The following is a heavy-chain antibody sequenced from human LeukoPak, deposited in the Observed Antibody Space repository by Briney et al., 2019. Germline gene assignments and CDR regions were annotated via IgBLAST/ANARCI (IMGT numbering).Heavy chain of an antibody. CDR2: IYYSGTT. V-gene: IGHV4-31*03. Sequence: SETLSLTCTVSGGSIISGEYYWSWVRQLPGRGLEWIGHIYYSGTTYYNPSLKSRVTISVDTSKNQFSLTSVTATDTATYYCARVEAATTNPRFGYWGQGALVTVSS. CDR1: GGSIISGEYY. J-gene: IGHJ4*02. CDR3: ARVEAATTNPRFGY. D-gene: IGHD5-24*01.